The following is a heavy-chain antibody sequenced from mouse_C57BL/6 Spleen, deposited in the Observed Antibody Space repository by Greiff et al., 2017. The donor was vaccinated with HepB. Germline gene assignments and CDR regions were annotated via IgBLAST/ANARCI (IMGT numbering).Heavy chain of an antibody. CDR2: IYPGDGDT. V-gene: IGHV1-80*01. CDR3: ARELTGPWYFDV. Sequence: VQLQQSGAELVKPGASVKISCKASGYAFSSYWMNWVKQRPGKGLEWIGQIYPGDGDTNYNGKFKGKATLTADKSSSTAYMQRSSLTSEDSAVYFCARELTGPWYFDVWGTGTTVTVSS. J-gene: IGHJ1*03. D-gene: IGHD4-1*01. CDR1: GYAFSSYW.